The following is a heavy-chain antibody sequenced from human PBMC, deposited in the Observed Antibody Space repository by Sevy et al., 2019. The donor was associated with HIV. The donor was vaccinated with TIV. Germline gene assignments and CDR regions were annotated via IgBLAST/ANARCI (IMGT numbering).Heavy chain of an antibody. Sequence: GGSLRLSCAASGFTFSNYAMNWVRQAPAKGLEWVSGISGSGGSGDKTNYADSVKGRFTISRDDCKNSLYLQLNSLRAEDTAIYYCARKYDSSGYFDYWGQGTLVTVSS. V-gene: IGHV3-23*01. D-gene: IGHD3-22*01. CDR3: ARKYDSSGYFDY. CDR2: ISGSGGSGDKT. CDR1: GFTFSNYA. J-gene: IGHJ4*02.